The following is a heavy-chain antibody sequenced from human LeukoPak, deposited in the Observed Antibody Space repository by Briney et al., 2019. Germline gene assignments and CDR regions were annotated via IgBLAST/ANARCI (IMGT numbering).Heavy chain of an antibody. Sequence: PGGSLRLFCAASGFTFSDSAVHWVRQASGKGLEWIGRIRSKTNSYATAYAASVKGRFTISRDDSKNTAYLQMNSLKTEDTAVYYCTRINYDSSDYPHPFDYWGQGTLVTVSS. J-gene: IGHJ4*02. V-gene: IGHV3-73*01. D-gene: IGHD3-22*01. CDR2: IRSKTNSYAT. CDR3: TRINYDSSDYPHPFDY. CDR1: GFTFSDSA.